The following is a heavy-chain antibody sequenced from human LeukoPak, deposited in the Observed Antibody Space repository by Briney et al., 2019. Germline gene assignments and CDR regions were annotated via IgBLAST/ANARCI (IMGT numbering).Heavy chain of an antibody. J-gene: IGHJ3*01. CDR2: ISGGSSIM. D-gene: IGHD3-10*01. V-gene: IGHV3-48*02. CDR3: ARGPDGSGTNAFDV. CDR1: GFTFSSYS. Sequence: GGSLRLSCAASGFTFSSYSMNWVRQAPGKGLEWVSYISGGSSIMYYADSVKGRFTISRYNAKNSLYLQMNSLRDADTAVYYCARGPDGSGTNAFDVWGQGTMVTVSS.